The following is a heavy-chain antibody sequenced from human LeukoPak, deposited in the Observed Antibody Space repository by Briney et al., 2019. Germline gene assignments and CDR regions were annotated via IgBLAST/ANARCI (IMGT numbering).Heavy chain of an antibody. CDR1: GFTFSSYW. CDR3: ARDRDYASDY. CDR2: ISSDGSTT. J-gene: IGHJ4*02. D-gene: IGHD4-17*01. V-gene: IGHV3-74*01. Sequence: GGSLRLSCAASGFTFSSYWMHWVRQAPGKGLVWVSRISSDGSTTSYAESVKGRFTISRDNTKNTLYLQMNSLRAEDTAVYYCARDRDYASDYWGQGTLVTVST.